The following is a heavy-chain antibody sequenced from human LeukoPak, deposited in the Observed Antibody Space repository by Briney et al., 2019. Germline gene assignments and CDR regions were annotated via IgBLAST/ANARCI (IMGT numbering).Heavy chain of an antibody. Sequence: GGSLRLSCAASGFTFSSYWMSWVRQAPGKGPEWVANIKQDGSEKYYVDSVKGRFTISRDNAKSSLYLQMNSLRAEDTAVYYCARDSHSSSWYSRFIYYYYGMDVWGQGTTVTVSS. V-gene: IGHV3-7*01. CDR3: ARDSHSSSWYSRFIYYYYGMDV. D-gene: IGHD6-13*01. CDR1: GFTFSSYW. CDR2: IKQDGSEK. J-gene: IGHJ6*02.